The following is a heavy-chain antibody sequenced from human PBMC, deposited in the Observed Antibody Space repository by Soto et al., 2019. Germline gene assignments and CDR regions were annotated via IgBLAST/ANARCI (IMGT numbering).Heavy chain of an antibody. CDR2: LYWDDDK. V-gene: IGHV2-5*02. J-gene: IGHJ4*02. CDR1: GFSLNTNAVG. Sequence: QITLKESGPPLVKPTQTRTLTCTFSGFSLNTNAVGVAWIRQPPGKALEWLALLYWDDDKRYSPSLKSRLTITTDTSKNQVVLTMTNMDPEDTATYYCAHRRVRDSSGENFDSWGQGTLVTVSS. D-gene: IGHD6-19*01. CDR3: AHRRVRDSSGENFDS.